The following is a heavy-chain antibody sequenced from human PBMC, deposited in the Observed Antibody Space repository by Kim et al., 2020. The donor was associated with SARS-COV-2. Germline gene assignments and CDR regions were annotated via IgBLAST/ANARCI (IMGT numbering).Heavy chain of an antibody. CDR2: INHSGST. Sequence: SETLSLTCAVYGGSFSGYYWSWIRQPPGKGLEWIGEINHSGSTNYNPYLKSRVTISVDTSKNQFSLKLSSVTAADAAVYYCARRTVVVVAATHCYFDYWGQGTLVTVSS. CDR3: ARRTVVVVAATHCYFDY. J-gene: IGHJ4*02. D-gene: IGHD2-15*01. V-gene: IGHV4-34*01. CDR1: GGSFSGYY.